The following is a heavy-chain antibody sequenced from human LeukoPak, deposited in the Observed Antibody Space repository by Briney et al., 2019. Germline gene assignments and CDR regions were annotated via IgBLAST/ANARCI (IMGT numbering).Heavy chain of an antibody. CDR2: ISAYNGDT. Sequence: ASVKVSCKASGYTFTNYGITWVRQAPGKGLEWMGWISAYNGDTNYAQEFQGRVTMTTDTSTSTAYMELRSLSSDDTAVYHCARDNHRGSWSWFDPWGQGTLVTVSS. CDR3: ARDNHRGSWSWFDP. CDR1: GYTFTNYG. V-gene: IGHV1-18*01. D-gene: IGHD2-15*01. J-gene: IGHJ5*02.